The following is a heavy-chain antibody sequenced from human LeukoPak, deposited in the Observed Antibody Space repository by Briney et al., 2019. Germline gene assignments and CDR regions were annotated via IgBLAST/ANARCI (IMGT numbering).Heavy chain of an antibody. D-gene: IGHD4-17*01. V-gene: IGHV5-51*01. CDR1: GYSFTSYW. J-gene: IGHJ4*02. CDR2: IYPGDSDN. CDR3: ARRSYGDYGYFDY. Sequence: GESLKISCKGSGYSFTSYWIGWVRQMPGKGLEWMGIIYPGDSDNRYSPFFQGQVTISADKSISTAYLQWSSLKASDTAVYYCARRSYGDYGYFDYWGQGTLVTVSS.